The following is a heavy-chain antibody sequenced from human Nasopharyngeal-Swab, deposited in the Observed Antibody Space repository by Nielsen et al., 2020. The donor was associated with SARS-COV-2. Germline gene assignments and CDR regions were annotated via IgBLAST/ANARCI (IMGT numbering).Heavy chain of an antibody. V-gene: IGHV3-72*01. CDR2: TRNKANSYTT. CDR1: GFTFSDHY. Sequence: GGSLRLSCAASGFTFSDHYMDWVRQAPGKGLEWVGRTRNKANSYTTEYAASVKGRFTISRDDSKNSLYLQMNSLKTEDTAVYYCARGGWGFDYWGQGTLVTVSS. J-gene: IGHJ4*02. D-gene: IGHD6-19*01. CDR3: ARGGWGFDY.